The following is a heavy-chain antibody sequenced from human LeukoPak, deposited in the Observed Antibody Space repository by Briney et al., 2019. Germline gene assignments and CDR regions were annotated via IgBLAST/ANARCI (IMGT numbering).Heavy chain of an antibody. Sequence: GGSLRLSCAASGFTFSNYWMHWVRQAPGKGLLWVSGTNYDESRTNYADSVKGRFTISRDNAKNTLYLQMTSLRAEDTAVYYCTRARSGDFDYWGQGTLVTVSS. D-gene: IGHD3-16*01. J-gene: IGHJ4*02. CDR1: GFTFSNYW. V-gene: IGHV3-74*01. CDR3: TRARSGDFDY. CDR2: TNYDESRT.